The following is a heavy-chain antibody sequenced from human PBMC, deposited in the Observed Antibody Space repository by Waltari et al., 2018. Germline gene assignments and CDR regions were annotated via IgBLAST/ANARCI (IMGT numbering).Heavy chain of an antibody. Sequence: EVQLVESGGDLVQPGRSLRLSCTASGFTFGDYGMNWVRQAPGKGLEWVGFIRSKAFGGTIEYAASVRGRFTVSRDDSKSIAFLVMNSLKTEDTAVYYCTRVPPLTGYYGPFDYWGQGTLVTVSS. CDR2: IRSKAFGGTI. CDR1: GFTFGDYG. CDR3: TRVPPLTGYYGPFDY. J-gene: IGHJ4*02. V-gene: IGHV3-49*04. D-gene: IGHD3-9*01.